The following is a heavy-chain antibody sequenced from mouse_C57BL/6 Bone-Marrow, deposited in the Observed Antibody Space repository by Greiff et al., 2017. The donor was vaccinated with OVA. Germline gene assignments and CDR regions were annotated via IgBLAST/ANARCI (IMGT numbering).Heavy chain of an antibody. D-gene: IGHD1-1*01. CDR3: ARGTVVAHYAMDY. Sequence: EVKVEESGPGLVKPSQSLSLTCSVTGYSITSGYYWNWIRQFPGNKLEWMGYISYDGSNNYNPSLKNRISITRDTSKNQFFLKLNSVTTEDTATYYCARGTVVAHYAMDYWGQGTSVTVSS. CDR1: GYSITSGYY. J-gene: IGHJ4*01. V-gene: IGHV3-6*01. CDR2: ISYDGSN.